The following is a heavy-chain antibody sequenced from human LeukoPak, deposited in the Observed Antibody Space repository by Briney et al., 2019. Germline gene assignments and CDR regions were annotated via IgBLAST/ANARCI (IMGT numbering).Heavy chain of an antibody. Sequence: ASVKVSCKASGYTFTSYGISWVRQAPGQGLEWMGWISAHNGNTNYAQKLQGRVTMTTDTSTSTAYMELRSLRSDDTAVYYCAREASSWLSRPLDYWGQGTLVTVSS. D-gene: IGHD6-13*01. CDR2: ISAHNGNT. J-gene: IGHJ4*02. V-gene: IGHV1-18*01. CDR3: AREASSWLSRPLDY. CDR1: GYTFTSYG.